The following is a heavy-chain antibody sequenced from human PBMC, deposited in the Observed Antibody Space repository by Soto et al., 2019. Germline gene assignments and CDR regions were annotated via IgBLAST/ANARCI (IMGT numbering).Heavy chain of an antibody. Sequence: QVQLVQSGAEVKKPGASVKVSCKASGYTFINYGISWVRQAPGQGLEWMGWISTYNGNTNNAQKHQGRVTMTTDTSTSTAYMELMSLRSDDTAVYYCGRVSGSGYYSWGYWGQGTLVTVSS. CDR2: ISTYNGNT. D-gene: IGHD5-12*01. J-gene: IGHJ4*02. CDR3: GRVSGSGYYSWGY. CDR1: GYTFINYG. V-gene: IGHV1-18*01.